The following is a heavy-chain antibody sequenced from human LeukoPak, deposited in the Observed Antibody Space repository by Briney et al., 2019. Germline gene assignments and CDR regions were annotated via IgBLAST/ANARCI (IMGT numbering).Heavy chain of an antibody. CDR3: AKYYGSGSPHNWFAP. Sequence: GGSLRLSCAASGFTFDNYAMSWVRQAPGKGLEWVSTISGSGVSTYYADSVKGRFTISRDNSKDTMYLQMNSLRAEDTAVYYCAKYYGSGSPHNWFAPWGQGTLVTVSS. D-gene: IGHD3-10*01. CDR2: ISGSGVST. J-gene: IGHJ5*02. CDR1: GFTFDNYA. V-gene: IGHV3-23*01.